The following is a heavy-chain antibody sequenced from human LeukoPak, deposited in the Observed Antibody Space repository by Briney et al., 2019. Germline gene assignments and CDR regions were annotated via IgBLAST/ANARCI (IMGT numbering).Heavy chain of an antibody. V-gene: IGHV1-18*01. CDR3: ARAPYSRTYYGPTISTYDY. Sequence: EASVKVSCKASGYSFVLYGISWVRQAPGQGPEWMGWISTYNGNTKYAQKVQGRVTMTTDASTNTAYLELRSLRSDDTAIYFCARAPYSRTYYGPTISTYDYWGQGTLVTVSS. CDR2: ISTYNGNT. J-gene: IGHJ4*02. D-gene: IGHD4-17*01. CDR1: GYSFVLYG.